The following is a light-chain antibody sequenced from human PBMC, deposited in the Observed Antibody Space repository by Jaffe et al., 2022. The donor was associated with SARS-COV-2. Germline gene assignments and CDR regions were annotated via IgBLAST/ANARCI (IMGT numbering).Light chain of an antibody. Sequence: DIQMTQSPSTLSASVGDRVTITCRASQSVDSWLAWYQQKPGKAPKLLMYKASSLESGVPSRFSGSGSGTEFTLTISSLQPDDFATYYCQQCSSFSQWTFGQGTKVEIK. CDR3: QQCSSFSQWT. J-gene: IGKJ1*01. CDR2: KAS. CDR1: QSVDSW. V-gene: IGKV1-5*03.